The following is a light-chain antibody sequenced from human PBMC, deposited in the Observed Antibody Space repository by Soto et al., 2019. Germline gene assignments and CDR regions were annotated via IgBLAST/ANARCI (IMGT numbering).Light chain of an antibody. Sequence: EIVMTQSPATVSVSPGERATLSCRASQSVSSDLAWYQQKPGQAPRLLIYSVSTRATGISARFSGSGSGTEFTLTISSLQSEDFAIYYCQQYNDWPLTFGGGTRVEI. CDR3: QQYNDWPLT. CDR2: SVS. V-gene: IGKV3-15*01. CDR1: QSVSSD. J-gene: IGKJ4*01.